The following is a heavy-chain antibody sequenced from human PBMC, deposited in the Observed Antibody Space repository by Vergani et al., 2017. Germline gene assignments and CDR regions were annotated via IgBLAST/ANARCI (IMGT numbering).Heavy chain of an antibody. Sequence: QLQLQESGPGLVKPSETLSLTCTVSGGSFSSSSYYWGCIRQPPGKGLEWIGSIYYSGSTYYNPSLKSRVTISVDTSKNQFSLKLSSVTAADTAVYYCARHLAYCGGDCYPYYYGMDVWGQGTTVTVSS. V-gene: IGHV4-39*01. D-gene: IGHD2-21*02. CDR2: IYYSGST. CDR3: ARHLAYCGGDCYPYYYGMDV. CDR1: GGSFSSSSYY. J-gene: IGHJ6*02.